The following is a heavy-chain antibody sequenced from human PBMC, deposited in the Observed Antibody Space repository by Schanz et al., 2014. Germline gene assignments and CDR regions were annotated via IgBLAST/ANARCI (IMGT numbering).Heavy chain of an antibody. CDR2: IKSKVDGGTT. D-gene: IGHD4-17*01. V-gene: IGHV3-15*01. CDR3: STDLTAVDYDAIGL. Sequence: EVQVVESGGGLVQPGGSLRLSCAASGFTFSIYGMNWVRQAPGKGLEWVGRIKSKVDGGTTDNAAPVQGRFTISRDDSKNTLHLQMNSLKTEDTAVYYCSTDLTAVDYDAIGLWGQGTMVTVSS. J-gene: IGHJ3*01. CDR1: GFTFSIYG.